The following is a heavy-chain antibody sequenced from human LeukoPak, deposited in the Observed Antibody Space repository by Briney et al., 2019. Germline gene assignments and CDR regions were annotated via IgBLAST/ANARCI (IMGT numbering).Heavy chain of an antibody. Sequence: GGSLRLSCAASGFTFSSYGMHWVRQAPGKGLEWVAVIWYDGSNKYYADSVKGRFTISRDNSKNTLYLQMNSLRAEDTAVYYCAKALYGDYNWFDPWGKGTLVTVSS. V-gene: IGHV3-33*06. CDR2: IWYDGSNK. CDR1: GFTFSSYG. CDR3: AKALYGDYNWFDP. J-gene: IGHJ5*02. D-gene: IGHD4-17*01.